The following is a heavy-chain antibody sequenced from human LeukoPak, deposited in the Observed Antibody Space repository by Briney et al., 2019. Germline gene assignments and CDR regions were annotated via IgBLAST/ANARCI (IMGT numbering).Heavy chain of an antibody. V-gene: IGHV3-48*03. J-gene: IGHJ6*02. CDR2: ISSSGSTI. Sequence: GGSLRLSCAASGFTFSSYEMNWVRQAPGQGLERVSYISSSGSTIYYADSVKGRFTISRDNAKNSLYLQMNSLRAEDTAVYYCAREGGAGGKDVWGQGTTVTVSS. CDR3: AREGGAGGKDV. CDR1: GFTFSSYE. D-gene: IGHD3-16*01.